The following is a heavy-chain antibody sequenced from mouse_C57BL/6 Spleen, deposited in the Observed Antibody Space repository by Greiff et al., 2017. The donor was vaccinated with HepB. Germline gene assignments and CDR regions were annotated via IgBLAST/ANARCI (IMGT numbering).Heavy chain of an antibody. Sequence: VQLQQPGAELVKPGASVKLSCKASGYTFTSYWMHWVKQRPGQGLEWIGMIHPNSGSTNYNEKFKSKATLTVDKSSSTAYMQLISLTSEDSAVYDCARGELGPYFDYWGQGTTLTVSS. J-gene: IGHJ2*01. CDR3: ARGELGPYFDY. D-gene: IGHD4-1*01. CDR2: IHPNSGST. CDR1: GYTFTSYW. V-gene: IGHV1-64*01.